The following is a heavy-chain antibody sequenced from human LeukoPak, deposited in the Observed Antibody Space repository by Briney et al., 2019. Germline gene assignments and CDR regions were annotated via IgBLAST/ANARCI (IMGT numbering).Heavy chain of an antibody. CDR1: GFTFSSYS. CDR3: ARVAMVRGVIDLSGSGYYYYMDV. CDR2: ISSSSSYI. J-gene: IGHJ6*03. V-gene: IGHV3-21*01. Sequence: GGSLRLSCAASGFTFSSYSMNWVRQAPGKGLEWVSSISSSSSYIYYADSVKGRFTISRDNAKNSLYLQMNSLRAEDTAVYYCARVAMVRGVIDLSGSGYYYYMDVWGKGTTVTISS. D-gene: IGHD3-10*01.